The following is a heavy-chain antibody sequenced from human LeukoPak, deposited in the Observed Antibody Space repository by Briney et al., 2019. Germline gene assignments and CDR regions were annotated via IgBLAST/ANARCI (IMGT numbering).Heavy chain of an antibody. D-gene: IGHD2-2*01. V-gene: IGHV1-18*01. Sequence: GASVKVSCKASGYTFSIYAITWVRQAPGQGLEWMGFISADNGDTNYAQKFQGRVTMTTDTYTNTAYMELRSLRPDDTAVYYCARYCSSTSCYAGFDYWGQGTLVTVSS. CDR3: ARYCSSTSCYAGFDY. CDR2: ISADNGDT. J-gene: IGHJ4*02. CDR1: GYTFSIYA.